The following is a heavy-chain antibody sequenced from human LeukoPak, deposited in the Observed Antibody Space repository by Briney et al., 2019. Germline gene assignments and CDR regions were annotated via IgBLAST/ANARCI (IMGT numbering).Heavy chain of an antibody. CDR3: AGRSRSAWYYDY. D-gene: IGHD6-19*01. CDR1: GGSISSYY. Sequence: SETLSLTCTVSGGSISSYYWSWIRQPPGKGLEWIGYIYYSGSATYNPSLKSRVNISLNTSKNQFSLKLSSVTAADTALYYCAGRSRSAWYYDYWGQGTLVIVSS. V-gene: IGHV4-59*01. CDR2: IYYSGSA. J-gene: IGHJ4*02.